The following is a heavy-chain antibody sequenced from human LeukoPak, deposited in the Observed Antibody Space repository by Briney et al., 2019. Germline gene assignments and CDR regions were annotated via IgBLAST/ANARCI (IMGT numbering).Heavy chain of an antibody. CDR3: ARGALWPRDYDAFDI. CDR1: GFTFSTYW. V-gene: IGHV3-7*01. Sequence: GGSLRLSCAASGFTFSTYWMSWVRQAPGKGLEWVANIKEDGSEKYYVDSVKGRFTISRDNAKNSLYLQMNSLRAEDTAVYYCARGALWPRDYDAFDIWGQGTMVTVSS. D-gene: IGHD3-10*01. CDR2: IKEDGSEK. J-gene: IGHJ3*02.